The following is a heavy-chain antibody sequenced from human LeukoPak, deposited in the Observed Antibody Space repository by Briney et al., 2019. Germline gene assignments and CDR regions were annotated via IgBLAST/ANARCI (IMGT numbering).Heavy chain of an antibody. CDR3: ARRRSIAARPSWFDP. D-gene: IGHD6-6*01. V-gene: IGHV4-34*01. CDR1: GGSISSYY. J-gene: IGHJ5*02. CDR2: INHSGST. Sequence: SETLSLTCAVSGGSISSYYWSWIRQPPGKGLEWIGEINHSGSTNYNPSLKSRVTISVDTSKNQFSLKLSSVTAADTAVYYCARRRSIAARPSWFDPWGQGTLVTVSS.